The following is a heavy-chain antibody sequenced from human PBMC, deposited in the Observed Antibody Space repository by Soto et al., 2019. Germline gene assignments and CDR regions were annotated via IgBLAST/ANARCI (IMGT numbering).Heavy chain of an antibody. V-gene: IGHV3-23*01. CDR3: TKCSSTSFNYYYGMDV. CDR1: GFAFSSYA. J-gene: IGHJ6*02. CDR2: ISSSCGGT. Sequence: GGSLRLSCAASGFAFSSYAMSWVRQAPGKGLEWVSSISSSCGGTYYADSVKGRFTISRDNSKKKVTLQMKSLRAEDTAVYYCTKCSSTSFNYYYGMDVWGQGTTVTVSS. D-gene: IGHD2-2*01.